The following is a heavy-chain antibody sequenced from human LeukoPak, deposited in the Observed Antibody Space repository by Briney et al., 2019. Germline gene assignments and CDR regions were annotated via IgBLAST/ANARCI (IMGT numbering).Heavy chain of an antibody. J-gene: IGHJ4*02. CDR1: GGSFSSYY. V-gene: IGHV4-59*01. D-gene: IGHD4-17*01. CDR2: IYYSGST. CDR3: AGTTVTRSGGDY. Sequence: SETLSLTCAVYGGSFSSYYWSWIRQPPGKGLEWIGYIYYSGSTNYNPSLKSRVTISVDTSKNQFSLKLSSVTAADTAVYYCAGTTVTRSGGDYWGQGTLVTVSS.